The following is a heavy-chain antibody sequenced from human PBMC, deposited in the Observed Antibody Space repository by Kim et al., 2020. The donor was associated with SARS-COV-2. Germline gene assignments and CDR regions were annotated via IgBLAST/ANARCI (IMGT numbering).Heavy chain of an antibody. J-gene: IGHJ4*02. CDR2: ISYDGTNK. CDR3: AKGRSQWLVVGGLDY. V-gene: IGHV3-30*18. CDR1: GFTFSSYG. D-gene: IGHD6-19*01. Sequence: GGSLRLSCAASGFTFSSYGMHWVRQAPGKGLEWLAVISYDGTNKYSADSVKGRFTISRDNSNNTLYLQINSLRAEDTAVYYCAKGRSQWLVVGGLDYWGKGTRVTVSS.